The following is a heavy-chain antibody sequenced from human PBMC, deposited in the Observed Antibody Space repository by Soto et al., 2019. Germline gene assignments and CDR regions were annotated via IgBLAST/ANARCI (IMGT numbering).Heavy chain of an antibody. CDR2: IIPILGIA. CDR3: ARAAVAGTAGAY. V-gene: IGHV1-69*02. CDR1: GGTFSSYT. Sequence: QVQLVQSGAEVKKPGSSVKVSCKASGGTFSSYTISWVRQAPGQGLEWMGRIIPILGIANYAQKFQGRVTITADKCTSTAYMELSSLRSEDTAVYYCARAAVAGTAGAYWGQGTLVTVSS. D-gene: IGHD6-19*01. J-gene: IGHJ4*02.